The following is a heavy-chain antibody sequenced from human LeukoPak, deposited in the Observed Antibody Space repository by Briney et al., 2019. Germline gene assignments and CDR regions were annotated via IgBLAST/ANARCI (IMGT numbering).Heavy chain of an antibody. V-gene: IGHV3-30*02. D-gene: IGHD3-22*01. CDR3: AKDAGLYYYDSSGHQGPYFDY. CDR2: IRYDGSNK. CDR1: GFTFSSYG. J-gene: IGHJ4*02. Sequence: GGSLRLSCAASGFTFSSYGMHWVRQAPGKGLEWVAFIRYDGSNKYYADSVKGRFTISRDNSKNTLYLQMNSLRAEDTAVYYCAKDAGLYYYDSSGHQGPYFDYWGQGTLVTVSS.